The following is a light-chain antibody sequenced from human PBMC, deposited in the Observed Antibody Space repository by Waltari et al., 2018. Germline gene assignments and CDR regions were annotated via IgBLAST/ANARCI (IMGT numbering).Light chain of an antibody. J-gene: IGLJ2*01. Sequence: NFMLTQTPSGSESPGKTVTLSCTGSSGSIYSNYVQWYQQRPGSGPTLVIYEDNQRPSGVPDRFSGSIDTDSNSASLSISGLKTEDEADYYCQSYDTNSDVVVFGGGTTLTVL. CDR2: EDN. V-gene: IGLV6-57*02. CDR1: SGSIYSNY. CDR3: QSYDTNSDVVV.